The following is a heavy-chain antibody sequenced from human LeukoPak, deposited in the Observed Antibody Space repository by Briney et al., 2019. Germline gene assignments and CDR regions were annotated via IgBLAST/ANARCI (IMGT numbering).Heavy chain of an antibody. J-gene: IGHJ6*02. CDR2: IKADGSGT. Sequence: GGSLRLSCAASGFTIGPYAMYWVRQGPGRGLEWVSVIKADGSGTFYADSVRGRFTTSRDNSKNSLYLQMNSLASEDTALYYCATWAFYHNLDVWGQGTTVIVSS. CDR1: GFTIGPYA. CDR3: ATWAFYHNLDV. D-gene: IGHD2/OR15-2a*01. V-gene: IGHV3-43*02.